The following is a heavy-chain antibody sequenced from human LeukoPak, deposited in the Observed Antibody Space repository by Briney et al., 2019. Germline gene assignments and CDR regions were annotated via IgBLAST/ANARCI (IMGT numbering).Heavy chain of an antibody. Sequence: GESLKISCKGSGYSFTTYWIAWVRQMPGEAQEFMGIIYPVDPDARYSPSFQGQVTISVDKSINTAYLQWISLMASDTAMYYCARLASRRDPDKTSGEAYFDNWGQGTLVTVAS. J-gene: IGHJ4*02. D-gene: IGHD2-15*01. CDR2: IYPVDPDA. CDR1: GYSFTTYW. V-gene: IGHV5-51*01. CDR3: ARLASRRDPDKTSGEAYFDN.